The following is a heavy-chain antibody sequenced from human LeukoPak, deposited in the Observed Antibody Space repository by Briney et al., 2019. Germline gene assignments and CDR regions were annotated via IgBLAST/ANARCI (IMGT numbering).Heavy chain of an antibody. D-gene: IGHD3-16*01. CDR1: GFTFSSYS. Sequence: GGSLRLSCAASGFTFSSYSVTWVRQAPGKGLEWVSSMSSSSSYIYYADSVKGRFTISRDNAKNSLYLQMNSLRAEDTAVYYCARDRADYVWGSPIEYWGQGTLVTVSS. CDR3: ARDRADYVWGSPIEY. CDR2: MSSSSSYI. J-gene: IGHJ4*02. V-gene: IGHV3-21*01.